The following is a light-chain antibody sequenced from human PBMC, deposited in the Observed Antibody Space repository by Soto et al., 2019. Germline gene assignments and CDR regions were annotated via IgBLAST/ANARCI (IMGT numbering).Light chain of an antibody. Sequence: DIQMTQSPSSLSASVGDRVTITCRASQSIGTYLSWYQQKPGKAPKLLIYAASSLQTGVPSRFSGSGSGTDFTLSISSLQPEDFATYYCQQSHSGWTFGQGTRWISN. CDR1: QSIGTY. J-gene: IGKJ1*01. V-gene: IGKV1-39*01. CDR3: QQSHSGWT. CDR2: AAS.